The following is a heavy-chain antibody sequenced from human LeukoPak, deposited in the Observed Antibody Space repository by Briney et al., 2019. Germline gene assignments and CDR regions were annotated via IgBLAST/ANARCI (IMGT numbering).Heavy chain of an antibody. D-gene: IGHD6-19*01. V-gene: IGHV3-30*02. CDR1: GFTFSSYG. J-gene: IGHJ4*02. CDR3: AKDGYSSGWYSGYFDY. CDR2: IRYDGSNK. Sequence: GGSLRLSCAASGFTFSSYGMHWVRQAPGKGLEWVAFIRYDGSNKYYADSVKGRFTISRDNSKNTLYLQMNSPRAEDTAVYYCAKDGYSSGWYSGYFDYWGQGTLVTVSS.